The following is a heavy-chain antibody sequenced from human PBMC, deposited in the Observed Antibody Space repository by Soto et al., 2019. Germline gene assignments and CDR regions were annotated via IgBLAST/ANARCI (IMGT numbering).Heavy chain of an antibody. V-gene: IGHV2-5*02. Sequence: QITLKESGPTRVKPTQTLTLTCTFSGFSLSTNGVGVGWIRQPPGKTLEWLALIYWDDDKRYSPSLKSRLTITKDTSEDHVVLTMTHMDPVDTATYYCVHRAVYSGSYWDGGYFDYWGQVTLVTVSS. CDR1: GFSLSTNGVG. J-gene: IGHJ4*02. D-gene: IGHD1-26*01. CDR2: IYWDDDK. CDR3: VHRAVYSGSYWDGGYFDY.